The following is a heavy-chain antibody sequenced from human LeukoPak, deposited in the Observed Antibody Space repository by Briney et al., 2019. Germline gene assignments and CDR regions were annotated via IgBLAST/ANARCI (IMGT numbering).Heavy chain of an antibody. CDR2: ISSSSSYI. J-gene: IGHJ5*02. CDR1: GFTFSSYS. CDR3: ARRYSVATIWFDP. D-gene: IGHD5-12*01. V-gene: IGHV3-21*01. Sequence: GGTLSLSCAASGFTFSSYSLNWVRQAPGKGLEWVSSISSSSSYIYYADSVKGRFTISRDNAKNSLYLQMNSLRAEDTAVYYCARRYSVATIWFDPWGQGTLVTVSS.